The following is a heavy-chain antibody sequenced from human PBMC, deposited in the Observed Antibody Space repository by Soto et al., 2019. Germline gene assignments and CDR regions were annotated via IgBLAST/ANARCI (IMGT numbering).Heavy chain of an antibody. CDR2: FYSSGIT. CDR3: AFSFQYDYTVAYSDY. Sequence: WGTLSLTCKVSGSSIRATPYFWGCIRQPPGKGLEWVVNFYSSGITHYNPSLKSRDSISVDSSKNHYSLNLTSVTAADTALYDCAFSFQYDYTVAYSDYWGQGTLVTVSS. V-gene: IGHV4-39*02. J-gene: IGHJ4*02. CDR1: GSSIRATPYF. D-gene: IGHD5-12*01.